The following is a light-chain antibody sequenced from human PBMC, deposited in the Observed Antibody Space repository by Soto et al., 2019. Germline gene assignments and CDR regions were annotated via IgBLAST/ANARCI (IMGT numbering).Light chain of an antibody. CDR3: QQTHSFPIT. V-gene: IGKV1-5*03. J-gene: IGKJ5*01. CDR2: KAS. Sequence: DIQITQPPSTLSGSVGDRVTITCRASQTISSWLAWYQQKPGKAPKLLIYKASTLKSGVPSRFSGSGSGTDFTLTISSLQPEDFAIYYCQQTHSFPITFGQGTRLEI. CDR1: QTISSW.